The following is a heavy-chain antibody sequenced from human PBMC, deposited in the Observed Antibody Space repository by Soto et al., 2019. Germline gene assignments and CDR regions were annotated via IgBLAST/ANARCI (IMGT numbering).Heavy chain of an antibody. J-gene: IGHJ6*02. Sequence: QVQLVQSGAEVKEPGASVKVSCKASGYSLTDYYRHGVRQAPGQGLEWLGWINPRTGVTHLAQKLQGRVTLTRETSISTAYLELSRLRSDDTALYYCVRSPGDFRYGLDVWGQGTTVTVSS. CDR3: VRSPGDFRYGLDV. CDR1: GYSLTDYY. CDR2: INPRTGVT. D-gene: IGHD2-21*02. V-gene: IGHV1-2*02.